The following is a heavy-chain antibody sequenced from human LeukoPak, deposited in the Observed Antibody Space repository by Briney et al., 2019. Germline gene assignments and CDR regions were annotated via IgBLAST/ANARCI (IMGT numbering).Heavy chain of an antibody. J-gene: IGHJ4*02. CDR3: ARGPYYFDS. Sequence: SETLSLTCTVSGGSISGSGSYWGWVRQAPGKGLEWIGSIYHSGTTYYNPYHKSRVTISVDTSRNQFSVRLSSVTAADTDVYYCARGPYYFDSWGQGTLVTASS. V-gene: IGHV4-39*07. CDR1: GGSISGSGSY. CDR2: IYHSGTT.